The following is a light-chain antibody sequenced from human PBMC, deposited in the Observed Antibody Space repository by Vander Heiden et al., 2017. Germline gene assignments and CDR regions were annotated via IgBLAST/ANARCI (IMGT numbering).Light chain of an antibody. CDR1: QGISSY. CDR2: AAS. V-gene: IGKV1-9*01. CDR3: QQLNSYRAIT. Sequence: DIQLTQSPSFLSASVGDRVTITCRASQGISSYLAWYQQKPGKAPKLLIYAASTLQSGVPSRFSGSGSGTEFTLTISSRQPEDFATYYCQQLNSYRAITFGGGTKVEIK. J-gene: IGKJ4*01.